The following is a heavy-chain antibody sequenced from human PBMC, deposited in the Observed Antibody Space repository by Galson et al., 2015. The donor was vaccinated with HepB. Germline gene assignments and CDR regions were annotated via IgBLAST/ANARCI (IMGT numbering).Heavy chain of an antibody. D-gene: IGHD3-10*01. V-gene: IGHV3-48*04. Sequence: SLRLSCAASGFTFSSYSMNWVRQAPGKGLEWVSYISSSSSTIYYADSVKGRFTISRDNAKNSLYLQMNSLRAEDTAVYYCARAHHPMVRGVVIRYYYYGMDVWGQGTTVTVSS. CDR1: GFTFSSYS. CDR2: ISSSSSTI. J-gene: IGHJ6*02. CDR3: ARAHHPMVRGVVIRYYYYGMDV.